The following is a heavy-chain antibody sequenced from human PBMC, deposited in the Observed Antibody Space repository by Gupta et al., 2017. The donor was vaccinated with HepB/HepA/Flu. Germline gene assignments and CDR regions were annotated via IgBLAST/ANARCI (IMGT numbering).Heavy chain of an antibody. CDR1: GFSFKDSW. CDR2: SKSKKERLTT. J-gene: IGHJ4*02. V-gene: IGHV3-15*02. CDR3: TSDPRY. Sequence: EVQLVESGGALVNPGGSLRLSCAASGFSFKDSWMSWVRQAPGKGLEWLGRSKSKKERLTTDYAAPVKGRFSIWRDDSENRLYLEMRGLKTEDTAVYYCTSDPRYWGQGTLVTVPS.